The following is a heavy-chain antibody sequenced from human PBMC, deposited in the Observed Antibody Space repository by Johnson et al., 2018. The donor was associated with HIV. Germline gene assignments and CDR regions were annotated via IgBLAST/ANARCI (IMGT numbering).Heavy chain of an antibody. J-gene: IGHJ6*01. CDR2: ISHDGSND. Sequence: QVQLVESGGGVVQPGRSLRLSCAASGFTFSTYVMYWVRQAPGKGLEWVALISHDGSNDYCADSVKGRFTISRDNSKNTMSLQMNSLRTEDTAVYYCAKGPYGSGWG. D-gene: IGHD6-19*01. CDR3: AKGPYGSG. V-gene: IGHV3-30*18. CDR1: GFTFSTYV.